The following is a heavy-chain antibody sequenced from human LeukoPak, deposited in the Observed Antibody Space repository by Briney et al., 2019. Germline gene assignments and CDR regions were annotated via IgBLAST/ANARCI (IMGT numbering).Heavy chain of an antibody. V-gene: IGHV3-21*01. CDR2: ISSSSSYI. Sequence: GGSLRLSCAASGFTFSSYSMSWVRQAPGKGLEWVSSISSSSSYIYYADSVKGRFTISRDNAKNSLYLQMNSLRAEDTAVYYCASEYSSSWYYGDNWFDPWGQGTLVTASS. CDR1: GFTFSSYS. J-gene: IGHJ5*02. D-gene: IGHD6-13*01. CDR3: ASEYSSSWYYGDNWFDP.